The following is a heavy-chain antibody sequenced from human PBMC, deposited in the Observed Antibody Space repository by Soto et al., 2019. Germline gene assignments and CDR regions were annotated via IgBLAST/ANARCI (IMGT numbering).Heavy chain of an antibody. CDR3: ATFDSGNYT. CDR1: GFTFGGYV. CDR2: ISGSGGST. V-gene: IGHV3-23*01. J-gene: IGHJ4*02. Sequence: EVQLLESGGGLVQPGGSLRLSCAASGFTFGGYVMNWVRQAPGKGLEWVSAISGSGGSTYYADSVKGRFSISRDNSKNTLYLQMNSMKAEDTAVFYCATFDSGNYTWGQGTMVTVSS. D-gene: IGHD3-10*01.